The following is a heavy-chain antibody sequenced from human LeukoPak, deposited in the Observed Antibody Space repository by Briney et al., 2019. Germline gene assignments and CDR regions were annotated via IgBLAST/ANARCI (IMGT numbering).Heavy chain of an antibody. J-gene: IGHJ3*02. D-gene: IGHD3-22*01. V-gene: IGHV4-59*01. Sequence: SETLSLTCTVSGGSISSYYWSWIRQPPGKGLEWIGYIYYSGSTNYNPSLKSRVTISVDTSKNQFSLKLSSVTAADTAVYYCARSLRVVRDAFDIWGQGTMVTVSS. CDR3: ARSLRVVRDAFDI. CDR2: IYYSGST. CDR1: GGSISSYY.